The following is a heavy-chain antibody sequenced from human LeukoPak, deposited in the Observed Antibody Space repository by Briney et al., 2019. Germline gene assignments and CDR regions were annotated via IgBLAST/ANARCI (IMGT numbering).Heavy chain of an antibody. Sequence: PSETLSLTCSISGGSYSGYYWTWVRQPPGKGLEWIGEINHGGSTNYNPSLKSRVTISVDTSKNQFSLKLNSVTAADTAVYYCARGRITGTTCPMDVWGKGTAVTVSS. CDR2: INHGGST. CDR1: GGSYSGYY. CDR3: ARGRITGTTCPMDV. J-gene: IGHJ6*03. V-gene: IGHV4-34*01. D-gene: IGHD1-7*01.